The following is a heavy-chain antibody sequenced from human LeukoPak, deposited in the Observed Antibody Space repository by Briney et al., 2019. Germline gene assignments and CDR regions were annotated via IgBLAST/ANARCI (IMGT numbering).Heavy chain of an antibody. V-gene: IGHV5-51*01. J-gene: IGHJ6*02. CDR3: ARHVGGTRYYYYGMDV. CDR2: MYPGDSDA. Sequence: GEALKIYCTGSGYSFTSYSIGWVRQMPGKGMGWMGSMYPGDSDARYSPSFQRQVTISADKSLSPAYLQWSSLKASDTAMYYCARHVGGTRYYYYGMDVWGQGTTVTVSS. D-gene: IGHD2-15*01. CDR1: GYSFTSYS.